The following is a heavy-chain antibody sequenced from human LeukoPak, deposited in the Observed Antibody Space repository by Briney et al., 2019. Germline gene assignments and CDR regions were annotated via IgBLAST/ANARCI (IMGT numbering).Heavy chain of an antibody. D-gene: IGHD2-15*01. J-gene: IGHJ5*02. V-gene: IGHV1-69*04. Sequence: ASVKVSCKASGGTCSSYAISWVRQAPGQGLEWMGRIIPIFGIANYAQKFQGRVTITADKSTSTAYMELSSLRSEDTAVYYCARDVDIVVVVAASQKGHNWFDPWGQGTLVTVSS. CDR3: ARDVDIVVVVAASQKGHNWFDP. CDR2: IIPIFGIA. CDR1: GGTCSSYA.